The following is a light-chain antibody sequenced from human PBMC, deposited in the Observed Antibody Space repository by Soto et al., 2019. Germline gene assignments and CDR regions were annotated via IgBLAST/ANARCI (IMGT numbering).Light chain of an antibody. CDR1: SSDVGGYNY. CDR3: SSYTSSSTEFYV. J-gene: IGLJ1*01. Sequence: QSALTQPASVSGSPGQSITISCTGTSSDVGGYNYVSWYQQHPGKAPKLMIYDVSNRPLGVSNRFSGSKSGNTASLTISGLQAEDEADYYCSSYTSSSTEFYVFGTGTKLTVL. V-gene: IGLV2-14*01. CDR2: DVS.